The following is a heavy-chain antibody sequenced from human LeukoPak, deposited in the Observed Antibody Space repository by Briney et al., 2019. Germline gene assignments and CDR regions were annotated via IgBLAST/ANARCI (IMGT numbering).Heavy chain of an antibody. J-gene: IGHJ4*02. CDR3: ARVGPPSYYYDSSEAANFDY. CDR1: GFTFDDYG. Sequence: PGGSLRLSCAASGFTFDDYGMSWVRQAPGKGLEWVSGLNWNGGSTGYADSVKGRFTISRDNAKNSLYLQMNSLRAEDTALYYCARVGPPSYYYDSSEAANFDYWGQGTLVTVSS. V-gene: IGHV3-20*04. CDR2: LNWNGGST. D-gene: IGHD3-22*01.